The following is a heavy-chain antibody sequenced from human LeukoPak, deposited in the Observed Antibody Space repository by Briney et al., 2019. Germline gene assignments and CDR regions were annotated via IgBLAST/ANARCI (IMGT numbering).Heavy chain of an antibody. CDR1: GGSISTTSFY. V-gene: IGHV4-39*07. CDR2: INHSGST. Sequence: PSETLSLTCSVSGGSISTTSFYWGWIRQPPEKGLEWIGEINHSGSTNYNPSLKSRVTISVDTSKNQFSLKLSSVTAADTAVYFCARGPYSYDSSGAFDIWGQGTMVTVSS. D-gene: IGHD3-22*01. CDR3: ARGPYSYDSSGAFDI. J-gene: IGHJ3*02.